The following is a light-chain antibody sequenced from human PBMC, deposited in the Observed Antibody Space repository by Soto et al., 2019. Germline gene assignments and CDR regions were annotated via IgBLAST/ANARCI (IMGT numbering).Light chain of an antibody. CDR2: GSI. Sequence: QSVLTQPPSASGTPGQRVTISCSGSSSNIGSNIVNWYQQLPGTAPKLLIYGSIHRPSGVPDRFSGSKSGTSASLAISGLQSDDEADYYCAAWDDSLNGLXFGGGTQLTVL. V-gene: IGLV1-44*01. J-gene: IGLJ7*01. CDR3: AAWDDSLNGLX. CDR1: SSNIGSNI.